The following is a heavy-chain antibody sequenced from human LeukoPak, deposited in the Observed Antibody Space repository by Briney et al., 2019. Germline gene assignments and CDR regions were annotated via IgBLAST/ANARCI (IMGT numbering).Heavy chain of an antibody. CDR2: INHSGST. CDR3: ARRIVASYSSGWYRS. V-gene: IGHV4-34*01. J-gene: IGHJ4*02. CDR1: GGSFSGYY. Sequence: SETLSLTCAVYGGSFSGYYWSWIRQPPGKGLEWIGEINHSGSTNYNPSLKSRVTISVDTSKNQFSLKLSSVTAADTAVYYCARRIVASYSSGWYRSWGQGTLVTVSS. D-gene: IGHD6-19*01.